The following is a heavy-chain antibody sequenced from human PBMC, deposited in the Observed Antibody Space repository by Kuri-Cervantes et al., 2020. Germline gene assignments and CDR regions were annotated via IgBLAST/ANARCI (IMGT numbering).Heavy chain of an antibody. Sequence: GSLRLSCAVYGESLSVYYWSWIRQPPGKGLEWIGEINHSGSTNYNPSLKSRVTISADTSKNQLSLKLNSVTAADTAVYYCASQSPYSSGWLNYWGQGTLVTVSS. CDR1: GESLSVYY. CDR3: ASQSPYSSGWLNY. J-gene: IGHJ4*02. V-gene: IGHV4-34*01. D-gene: IGHD6-19*01. CDR2: INHSGST.